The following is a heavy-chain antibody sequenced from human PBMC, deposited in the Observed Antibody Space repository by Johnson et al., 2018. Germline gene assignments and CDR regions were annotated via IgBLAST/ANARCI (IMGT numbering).Heavy chain of an antibody. D-gene: IGHD5-12*01. CDR1: GGTFSSYT. V-gene: IGHV1-69*04. CDR3: ARGEGRLRLAGYLYYGMDV. Sequence: QVQLVQSGAEVKKPGSSVKVSCKASGGTFSSYTISWVRQAAGQGIEWMGRIIPILGIANCAQKFQGRVTITAHKSTSTSCMELSSLRFEDTAVYYWARGEGRLRLAGYLYYGMDVWGQGTTVTVSS. J-gene: IGHJ6*02. CDR2: IIPILGIA.